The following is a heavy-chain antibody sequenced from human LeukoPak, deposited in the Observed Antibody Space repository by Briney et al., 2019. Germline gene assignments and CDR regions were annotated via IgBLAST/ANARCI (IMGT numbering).Heavy chain of an antibody. CDR3: ARSDHSSGWYVHEQIYFDY. Sequence: GGSLRLSCAASGFTFSSYSMNWVRQAPGKGLEWVSYISSSSTTIYYADSVKGRFTISRDNAKNSLYLQMNSLRAEDSAVYYCARSDHSSGWYVHEQIYFDYWGQGTLVTVSS. CDR2: ISSSSTTI. J-gene: IGHJ4*02. D-gene: IGHD6-19*01. CDR1: GFTFSSYS. V-gene: IGHV3-48*04.